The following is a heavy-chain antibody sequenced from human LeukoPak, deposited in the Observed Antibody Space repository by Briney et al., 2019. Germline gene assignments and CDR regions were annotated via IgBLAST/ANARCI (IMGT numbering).Heavy chain of an antibody. CDR3: ARDFPSSSWTPGDFQH. D-gene: IGHD6-13*01. Sequence: ASVKVSCKASGYTFTGYYMHWVRQAPGQGLEWMGWINPNSGGTNYAQKLQGRVTMTRDTSISTAYMELSRLRSDDTAVYYCARDFPSSSWTPGDFQHWGQGTLVTVSS. V-gene: IGHV1-2*02. CDR1: GYTFTGYY. CDR2: INPNSGGT. J-gene: IGHJ1*01.